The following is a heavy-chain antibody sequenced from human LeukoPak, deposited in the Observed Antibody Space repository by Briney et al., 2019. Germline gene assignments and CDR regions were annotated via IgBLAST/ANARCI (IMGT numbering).Heavy chain of an antibody. D-gene: IGHD3-9*01. Sequence: PGGSLRLSCSASGFTFSSYAMHWIRQAPGKGLEYVSAISNNGGNTYYADSVKGRFTISRDNSKNTLYLQMSSLRAEDTAVYYCVKVFSRYFYWLFEYYFDYWGQGTLVTVSS. CDR2: ISNNGGNT. CDR3: VKVFSRYFYWLFEYYFDY. V-gene: IGHV3-64D*06. CDR1: GFTFSSYA. J-gene: IGHJ4*02.